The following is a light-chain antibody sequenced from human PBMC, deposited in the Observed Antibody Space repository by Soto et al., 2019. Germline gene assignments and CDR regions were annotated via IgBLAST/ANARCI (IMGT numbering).Light chain of an antibody. J-gene: IGKJ1*01. Sequence: EIVLTQSPGTLSLSPGERATLSCRASQSVSSSYLACYQQKPGPAPSLLFYGASSRTSGIPGRCSGSGSGKFFTLIISRLDADVFAEYYCQQYGSSPTFGQGTKVDIK. CDR3: QQYGSSPT. CDR1: QSVSSSY. V-gene: IGKV3-20*01. CDR2: GAS.